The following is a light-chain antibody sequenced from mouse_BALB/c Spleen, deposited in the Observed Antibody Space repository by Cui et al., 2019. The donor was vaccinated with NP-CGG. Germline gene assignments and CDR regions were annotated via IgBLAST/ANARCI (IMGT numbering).Light chain of an antibody. Sequence: QAVVHQESALTPSPGETVTLTCRSSTGAVTASNYANWVQEKPDHLFTGLVGGTNNRPPGVPARFSGSLIGDKAALTITGAQTEDEAIYFCALWYSNHWVFGGGTKLTVL. V-gene: IGLV1*01. CDR3: ALWYSNHWV. J-gene: IGLJ1*01. CDR2: GTN. CDR1: TGAVTASNY.